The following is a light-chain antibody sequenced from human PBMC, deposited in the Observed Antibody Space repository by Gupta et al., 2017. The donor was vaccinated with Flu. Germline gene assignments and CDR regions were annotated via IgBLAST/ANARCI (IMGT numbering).Light chain of an antibody. CDR1: NIGSKC. CDR2: DDS. Sequence: SSVLTQPPSVSVAPGQTARITCGGNNIGSKCVHWYQQQPGQAPVLVVYDDSDRPSGIPERVSGSNSGNTATLTISRVEAGEEADYYCQVWESSSDNGVVFGGGTKLTVL. CDR3: QVWESSSDNGVV. V-gene: IGLV3-21*02. J-gene: IGLJ2*01.